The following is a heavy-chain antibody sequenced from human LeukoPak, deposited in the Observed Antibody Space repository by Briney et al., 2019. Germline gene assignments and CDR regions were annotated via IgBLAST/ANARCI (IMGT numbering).Heavy chain of an antibody. J-gene: IGHJ3*02. CDR2: IYYSGST. CDR3: ARANYYDTSGYSRGAFDI. V-gene: IGHV4-39*07. Sequence: SETLSLTCTVSGGSISSSSYYWGWIRQPPGKGLEWIGSIYYSGSTYYNPSLKSRVTISVDTSKNQFSLKLSSVTAADTAVFYCARANYYDTSGYSRGAFDIWGQGTMVTVSS. D-gene: IGHD3-22*01. CDR1: GGSISSSSYY.